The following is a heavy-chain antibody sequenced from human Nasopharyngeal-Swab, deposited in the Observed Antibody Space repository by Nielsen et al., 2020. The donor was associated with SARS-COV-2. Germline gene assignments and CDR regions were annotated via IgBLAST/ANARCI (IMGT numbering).Heavy chain of an antibody. CDR1: GYTFTGYY. V-gene: IGHV1-2*02. CDR3: ARDTTVSSNAFDI. D-gene: IGHD4-17*01. Sequence: ASVKVSCKASGYTFTGYYMHWVRQAPGQGLEWMGWINPNSGGTNYAQKFQGRVTMTRDMSISTAYMELSRLRSDDTAVYYCARDTTVSSNAFDIWGQGTMVTVSS. CDR2: INPNSGGT. J-gene: IGHJ3*02.